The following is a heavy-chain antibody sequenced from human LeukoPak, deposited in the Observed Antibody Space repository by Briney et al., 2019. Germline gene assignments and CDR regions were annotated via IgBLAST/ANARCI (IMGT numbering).Heavy chain of an antibody. Sequence: GGSLRLSCAASGFTFSRYWMSWVRQAPGKGLEWVANIKQDGSEKYYVDSVKGRFTISRDNAKNSLYLQMNSLRAEDTAIYYCARVSITIFGVIRHYMDVWGKGTTVTVSS. CDR2: IKQDGSEK. V-gene: IGHV3-7*01. CDR3: ARVSITIFGVIRHYMDV. J-gene: IGHJ6*03. D-gene: IGHD3-3*01. CDR1: GFTFSRYW.